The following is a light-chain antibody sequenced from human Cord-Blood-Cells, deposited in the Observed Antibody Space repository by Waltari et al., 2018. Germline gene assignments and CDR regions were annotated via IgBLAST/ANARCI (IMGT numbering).Light chain of an antibody. Sequence: EIVLTQSPATLSLSPGERATLSCRASQSVSSYLAWYQQKPGQAPRLLIYDASNRATGIPGRFRGSGSWTDFTLTISSLEPEDFAVYYCQQRSNWPSFGQGTRLEIK. CDR3: QQRSNWPS. CDR2: DAS. CDR1: QSVSSY. J-gene: IGKJ5*01. V-gene: IGKV3-11*01.